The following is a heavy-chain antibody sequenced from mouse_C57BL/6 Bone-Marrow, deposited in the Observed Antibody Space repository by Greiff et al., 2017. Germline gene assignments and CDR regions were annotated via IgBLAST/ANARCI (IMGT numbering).Heavy chain of an antibody. Sequence: EVQGVESGGDLVKPGGSLKLSCAASGFTFSSYGMSWVRQTPDKRLEWVATISSGGSYTYYPDSVKGRFTISRDNAKNTLYLQMSSLKSEDTAKYYCARHYYSKAMDYWGQGTSVTVSS. D-gene: IGHD2-5*01. CDR2: ISSGGSYT. V-gene: IGHV5-6*01. J-gene: IGHJ4*01. CDR1: GFTFSSYG. CDR3: ARHYYSKAMDY.